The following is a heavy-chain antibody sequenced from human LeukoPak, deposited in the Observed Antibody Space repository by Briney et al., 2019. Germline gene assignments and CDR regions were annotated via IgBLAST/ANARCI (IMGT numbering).Heavy chain of an antibody. CDR3: ARDATAAGRGVDY. CDR1: GYTFTRYG. J-gene: IGHJ4*02. D-gene: IGHD6-13*01. V-gene: IGHV1-18*01. Sequence: ASVKVSCKHSGYTFTRYGISWVRQAPGQGLEWMGWISAYNDDTKYAQKFQGRVTMTTDTSTSTAYMEVRSLRSDDTAVYYCARDATAAGRGVDYWGQGTLVTVSS. CDR2: ISAYNDDT.